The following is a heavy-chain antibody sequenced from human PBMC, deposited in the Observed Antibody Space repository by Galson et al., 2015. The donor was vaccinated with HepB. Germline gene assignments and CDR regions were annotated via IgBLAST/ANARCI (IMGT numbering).Heavy chain of an antibody. Sequence: QSGAEVKKPGESLRISCKGSGYSFTSYWISWVRQMPGKGLEWMGRIDPSDSYTNYSPSFQGHVTISADKSISTAYLQWSSLKASDTAMYYCARRTGSSWTNYYYYGMDVWGQGTTVTVSS. CDR2: IDPSDSYT. CDR1: GYSFTSYW. D-gene: IGHD6-13*01. CDR3: ARRTGSSWTNYYYYGMDV. V-gene: IGHV5-10-1*01. J-gene: IGHJ6*02.